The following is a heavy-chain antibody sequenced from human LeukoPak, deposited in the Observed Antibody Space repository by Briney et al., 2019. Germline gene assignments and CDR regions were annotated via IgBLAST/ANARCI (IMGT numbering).Heavy chain of an antibody. Sequence: PSETLSLTCTVSGGSISSSSYYWGWIRQPPGKGLEWIGSIYYSGSTYYNPSLKSRVTISVDTSKNQFSLKLSSVTAADTAVYYCARDRLPGANGFGYYWGQRTLVTVSS. CDR2: IYYSGST. J-gene: IGHJ4*02. D-gene: IGHD2-2*01. CDR3: ARDRLPGANGFGYY. V-gene: IGHV4-39*07. CDR1: GGSISSSSYY.